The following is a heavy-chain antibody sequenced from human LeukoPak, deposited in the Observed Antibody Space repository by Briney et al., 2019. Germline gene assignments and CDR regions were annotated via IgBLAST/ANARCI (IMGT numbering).Heavy chain of an antibody. J-gene: IGHJ4*02. CDR2: IHTSGST. V-gene: IGHV4-4*07. CDR1: GGSISNYY. CDR3: ASRYYYDGSVYSDY. Sequence: SETLSLTCTVSGGSISNYYWSWVRQPAGKGLEWIGRIHTSGSTNYNPSLRSRVTMSLDTSQNQFSLKLSSVTAADTAVYYCASRYYYDGSVYSDYWGQGTLVTVSS. D-gene: IGHD3-22*01.